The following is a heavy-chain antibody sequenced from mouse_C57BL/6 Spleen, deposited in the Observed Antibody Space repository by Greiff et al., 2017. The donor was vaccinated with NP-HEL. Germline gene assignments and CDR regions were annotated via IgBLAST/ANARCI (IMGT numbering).Heavy chain of an antibody. Sequence: VQLQQSGPGLVQPSQSLSITCTVSGFSLTSYGVHWVRQSPGKGLEWLGVIWSGGSTDYNAAFISRLSISKDNSKSQVFFKMNSLQADDTAIYYCARPITTVVAPAYWGQGTLVTVSA. CDR1: GFSLTSYG. J-gene: IGHJ3*01. V-gene: IGHV2-2*01. CDR3: ARPITTVVAPAY. CDR2: IWSGGST. D-gene: IGHD1-1*01.